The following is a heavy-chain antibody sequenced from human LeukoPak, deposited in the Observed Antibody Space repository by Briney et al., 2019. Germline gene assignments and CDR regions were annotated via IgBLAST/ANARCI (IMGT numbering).Heavy chain of an antibody. D-gene: IGHD2-2*02. CDR1: GGSISSSYY. Sequence: SETLSLTCTVSGGSISSSYYWGWIRQPPGKGLEWIGSIYYSGSTYYNPSLKSRVTISVDTSKNQFSLKLSSVTAADTAVYYCARQGVVPAAIGWFDPWGQGTLVTVSS. J-gene: IGHJ5*02. CDR2: IYYSGST. V-gene: IGHV4-39*01. CDR3: ARQGVVPAAIGWFDP.